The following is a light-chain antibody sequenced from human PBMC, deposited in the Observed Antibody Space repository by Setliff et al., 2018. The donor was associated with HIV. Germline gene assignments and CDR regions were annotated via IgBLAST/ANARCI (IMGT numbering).Light chain of an antibody. CDR1: QSVSSY. Sequence: TMSLSPGERATLSCRASQSVSSYLAWYQQKPGQAPRLLIYAASNRATGIPARFSVSGSGTDFTLTISSLEPEDFAVYYCQQRSNWPPTFGGGTKVDIK. CDR2: AAS. CDR3: QQRSNWPPT. V-gene: IGKV3-11*01. J-gene: IGKJ4*01.